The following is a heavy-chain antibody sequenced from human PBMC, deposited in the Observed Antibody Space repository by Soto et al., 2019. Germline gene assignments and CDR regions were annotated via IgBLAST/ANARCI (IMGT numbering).Heavy chain of an antibody. V-gene: IGHV4-39*01. CDR2: LYYSGST. CDR3: ARHYSSGWDYFDY. D-gene: IGHD6-19*01. CDR1: GGSIGTRNYY. J-gene: IGHJ4*02. Sequence: QLQLQESGPGLVKPSETLSLTCNVSGGSIGTRNYYWAWIRQPPGKGLEWSGSLYYSGSTYYNPSLKSRVTISVDTSKNQFSLKVTSVTAADTAVYYCARHYSSGWDYFDYWGQGTLVTVSS.